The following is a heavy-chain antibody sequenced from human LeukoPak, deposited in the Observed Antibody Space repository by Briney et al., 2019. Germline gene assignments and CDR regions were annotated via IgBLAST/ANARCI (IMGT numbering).Heavy chain of an antibody. CDR3: ARSRGGYSYGYSSADY. J-gene: IGHJ4*01. CDR1: GSSFTSFW. Sequence: GESLKTPCMGPGSSFTSFWTGWVRQIPRKGLEWMGIIYPGDSETTNSPPFQAQVTISAAKSISTAYLQWSSLKASETAMYYCARSRGGYSYGYSSADYWGHGTLVTVSS. CDR2: IYPGDSET. V-gene: IGHV5-51*01. D-gene: IGHD5-18*01.